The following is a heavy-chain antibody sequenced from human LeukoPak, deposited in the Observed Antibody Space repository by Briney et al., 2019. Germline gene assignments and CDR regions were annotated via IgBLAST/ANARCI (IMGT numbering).Heavy chain of an antibody. CDR3: ARFSEYSHSSVHYLDY. V-gene: IGHV4-39*07. D-gene: IGHD3-22*01. CDR1: GGSISSSSYY. J-gene: IGHJ4*02. Sequence: SETLSLTCTVSGGSISSSSYYWGWIRQPPGKGLEWIGSIYYSGSTYYNPSLESRVTISVDTSKNQFSLKLSSVTAADTAVYYCARFSEYSHSSVHYLDYWGQGTLVSVSS. CDR2: IYYSGST.